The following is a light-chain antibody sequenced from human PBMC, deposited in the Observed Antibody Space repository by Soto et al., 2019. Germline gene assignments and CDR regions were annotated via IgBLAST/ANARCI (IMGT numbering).Light chain of an antibody. CDR1: SSDVGGHNY. CDR2: EVI. CDR3: TSYAGSDNVI. J-gene: IGLJ2*01. Sequence: QSALTQPPSASGSPGQSVTISCTGTSSDVGGHNYVSWYQQHPGKAPKLLIYEVIQRPSGVPDRFSGSKSGNTASLTVSGIQAEDEADYYCTSYAGSDNVIFGGGTKLPVL. V-gene: IGLV2-8*01.